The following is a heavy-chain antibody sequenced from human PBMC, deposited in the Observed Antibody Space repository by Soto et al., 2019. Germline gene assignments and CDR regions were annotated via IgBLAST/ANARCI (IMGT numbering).Heavy chain of an antibody. J-gene: IGHJ3*02. CDR3: ARGGTRGFKWGVIPSYVFDI. V-gene: IGHV4-34*01. CDR1: GGSFSGYY. CDR2: INHSGST. Sequence: QVQLQQWGAGLLKPSETLSLTCAVYGGSFSGYYWSWIRQPPGKGLEWIGEINHSGSTNYNPSLKSRVTISVDTSKNQFSLKLSSVTAADTAVYYCARGGTRGFKWGVIPSYVFDIWGQGTMVTVSS. D-gene: IGHD3-10*01.